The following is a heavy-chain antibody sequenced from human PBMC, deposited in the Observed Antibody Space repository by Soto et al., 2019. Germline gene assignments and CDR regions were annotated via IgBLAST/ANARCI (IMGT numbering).Heavy chain of an antibody. CDR2: LYNGGNA. Sequence: PSETLSLTCIGSGASVSSDFSYWSWIRQPPGKGLEWIGCLYNGGNANYNPSLNSRVTISVDTSKNQFSLRLSSVTAADTAVYYCARVWGGYYFDFWGQGTLVTVS. J-gene: IGHJ4*01. CDR1: GASVSSDFSY. V-gene: IGHV4-61*01. D-gene: IGHD3-16*01. CDR3: ARVWGGYYFDF.